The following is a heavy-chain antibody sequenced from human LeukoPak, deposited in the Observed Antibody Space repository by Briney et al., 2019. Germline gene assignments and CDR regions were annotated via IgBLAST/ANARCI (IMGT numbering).Heavy chain of an antibody. D-gene: IGHD3-22*01. Sequence: GGSLRLSCAASGFTLSSYAMSCFRQAPGKGLEWVSAISGSGDTTYYADSVKGRFTISRDNSKNTLYLQMNSLRAEDTAVYYCARVHSSGYYYGSFDYWGQGTLVTVSS. CDR2: ISGSGDTT. J-gene: IGHJ4*02. CDR1: GFTLSSYA. V-gene: IGHV3-23*01. CDR3: ARVHSSGYYYGSFDY.